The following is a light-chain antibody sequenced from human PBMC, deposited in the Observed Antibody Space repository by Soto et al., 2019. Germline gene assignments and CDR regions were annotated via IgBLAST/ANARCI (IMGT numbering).Light chain of an antibody. J-gene: IGKJ4*01. CDR2: GAS. CDR3: QPYNNWPLT. CDR1: QSVRGN. V-gene: IGKV3-15*01. Sequence: EIVMTQSPATLSVYPGERATLSCRASQSVRGNLAWYQQKPGQSPRLLIYGASSRATGVPTRFSGSRSGAEFTLTINSLQSEDFAVYYCQPYNNWPLTFGGGTKVDI.